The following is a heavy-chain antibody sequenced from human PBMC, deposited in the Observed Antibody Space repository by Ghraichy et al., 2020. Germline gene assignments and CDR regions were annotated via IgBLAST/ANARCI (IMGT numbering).Heavy chain of an antibody. CDR3: ARVSIVGATYQYHGMDV. J-gene: IGHJ6*02. Sequence: GGSLRLSCAGSGFTFSSNTMNWVRHAPGKGLEWVSSITSTSSYIYYADSVKGRFTISRDISKNTLYLQTNSLRAEDTAVYYCARVSIVGATYQYHGMDVWGQGTTVTVSS. CDR2: ITSTSSYI. D-gene: IGHD1-26*01. CDR1: GFTFSSNT. V-gene: IGHV3-21*01.